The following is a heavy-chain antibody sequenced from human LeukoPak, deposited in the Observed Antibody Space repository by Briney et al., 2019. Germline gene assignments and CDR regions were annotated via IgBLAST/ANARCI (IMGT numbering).Heavy chain of an antibody. J-gene: IGHJ4*02. Sequence: GGSLRLSCAASGLTFSSYSMNWVRQAPGKGLEWVSSISSSSSYIYYADSVKGRFTISRDNAKNSLYLQMNSLRAEDTAVYYCARDAPLGGFDYWGQGTLVTVSS. V-gene: IGHV3-21*01. CDR3: ARDAPLGGFDY. CDR2: ISSSSSYI. D-gene: IGHD3-10*01. CDR1: GLTFSSYS.